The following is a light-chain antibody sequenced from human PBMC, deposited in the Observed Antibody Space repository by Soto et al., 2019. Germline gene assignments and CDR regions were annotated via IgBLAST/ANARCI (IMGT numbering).Light chain of an antibody. CDR2: GAS. CDR3: QQYNNWAGW. Sequence: EIVMTQSPATLSVSPGERATLSCRASQSVSSNLAWYQQKPGQAPRLLIYGASTRATGIPARFSGSGSGTEFTLTTISLQSEDFAVYSCQQYNNWAGWFGQGTKVEIK. CDR1: QSVSSN. V-gene: IGKV3-15*01. J-gene: IGKJ1*01.